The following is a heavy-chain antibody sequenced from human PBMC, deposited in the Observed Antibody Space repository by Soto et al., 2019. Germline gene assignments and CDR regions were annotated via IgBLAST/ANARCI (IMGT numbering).Heavy chain of an antibody. CDR2: SGTT. V-gene: IGHV4-39*01. CDR3: ATYGGDTGRFDY. Sequence: SETLSLTCTVSGGSISSSSYYWGWIRQPPGKGLEWIGSGTTYYNPSLRSRVTISVGTSKEQFSLKLSSVTAADTAVYYCATYGGDTGRFDYWGQGTLVTVSS. CDR1: GGSISSSSYY. D-gene: IGHD4-17*01. J-gene: IGHJ4*02.